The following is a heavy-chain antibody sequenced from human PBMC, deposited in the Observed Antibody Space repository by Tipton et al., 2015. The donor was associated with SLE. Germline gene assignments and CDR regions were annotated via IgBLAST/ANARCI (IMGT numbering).Heavy chain of an antibody. CDR2: ISSSGSIK. Sequence: GSLRLSCAASGFTFSSYEMNWVRQAPGKGLEWVSYISSSGSIKYYADSVKDRFTISRDNTKNTLYLQMNSLRAEDTAVYYCARAAYRYGVSRAFDIWGQGTMVTVSS. V-gene: IGHV3-48*03. J-gene: IGHJ3*02. CDR3: ARAAYRYGVSRAFDI. CDR1: GFTFSSYE. D-gene: IGHD5-18*01.